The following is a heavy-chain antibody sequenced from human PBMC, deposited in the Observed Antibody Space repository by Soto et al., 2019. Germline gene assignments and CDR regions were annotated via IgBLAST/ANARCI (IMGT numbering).Heavy chain of an antibody. CDR1: GGSISSGGYY. CDR2: IYYSGST. D-gene: IGHD6-13*01. Sequence: SETLSLTCTVSGGSISSGGYYWSWIRQHPGKGLEWIGYIYYSGSTYYNPSLKSRLTISVDRSKNQFSLKLTSVTAADTAVYYCATSYGNAWYTYWGQGTQVTVSS. J-gene: IGHJ4*02. CDR3: ATSYGNAWYTY. V-gene: IGHV4-31*03.